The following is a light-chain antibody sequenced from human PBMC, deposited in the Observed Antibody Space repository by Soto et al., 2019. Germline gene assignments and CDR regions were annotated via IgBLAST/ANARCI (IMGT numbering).Light chain of an antibody. J-gene: IGLJ2*01. CDR3: QSYDSSLSASDVV. V-gene: IGLV1-40*01. Sequence: QAVVTQPPSVSGAPGQRVTISCTGSSSNIGAGYDVYWYQQLPGTAPKLLIYANNNRPSGVPDRFSGSKSGTSASLAITGLQAEDEADYYCQSYDSSLSASDVVFGGGTKLTVL. CDR2: ANN. CDR1: SSNIGAGYD.